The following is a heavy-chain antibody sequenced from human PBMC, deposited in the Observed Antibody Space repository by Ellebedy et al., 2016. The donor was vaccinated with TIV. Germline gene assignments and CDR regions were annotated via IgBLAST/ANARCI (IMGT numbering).Heavy chain of an antibody. D-gene: IGHD3-10*01. V-gene: IGHV5-51*01. CDR2: IYPGDSHT. CDR3: ARQKTGELLRLGETTDYYAMEV. J-gene: IGHJ6*01. Sequence: GESLKISCQGSGFTFSSYWLGWVRHAPGTGLEWLRVIYPGDSHTRYSPSFQGQVTISADKSNSTVYLQWTSLKASDTAIYYCARQKTGELLRLGETTDYYAMEVWGQGTTVTVSS. CDR1: GFTFSSYW.